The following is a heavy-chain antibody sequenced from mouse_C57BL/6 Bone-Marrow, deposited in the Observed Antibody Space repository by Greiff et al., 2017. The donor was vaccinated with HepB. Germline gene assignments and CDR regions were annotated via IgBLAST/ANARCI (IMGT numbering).Heavy chain of an antibody. CDR1: GYTFTSYG. Sequence: QVQLQQSGAELARPGASVKLSCKASGYTFTSYGISWVKQRTGQGLEWIGEIYPRSGNTYYNEKFKGKATLTADKSSSTTYMELRSLTSEDSAVYFCARRYYGSSYVAYYAMDYWGQGTSVTVSS. D-gene: IGHD1-1*01. J-gene: IGHJ4*01. V-gene: IGHV1-81*01. CDR2: IYPRSGNT. CDR3: ARRYYGSSYVAYYAMDY.